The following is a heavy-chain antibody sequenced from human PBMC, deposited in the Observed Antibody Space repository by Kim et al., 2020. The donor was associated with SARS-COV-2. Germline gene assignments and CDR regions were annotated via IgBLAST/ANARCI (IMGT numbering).Heavy chain of an antibody. CDR3: ARWESIAARRGFDY. D-gene: IGHD6-6*01. V-gene: IGHV4-31*03. J-gene: IGHJ4*02. Sequence: SETLSLTCTVSGGSISSGGYYWSWIRQHPGKGLEWIGYIYYSGSTYYNPSLKSRVTISVDTSKNQFSLKLSSVTAADTAVYYCARWESIAARRGFDYWGQGTLVTVSS. CDR2: IYYSGST. CDR1: GGSISSGGYY.